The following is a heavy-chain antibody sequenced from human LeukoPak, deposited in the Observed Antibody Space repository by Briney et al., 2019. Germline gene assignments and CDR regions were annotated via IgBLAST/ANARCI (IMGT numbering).Heavy chain of an antibody. CDR3: ARFAIIAGAAFDI. J-gene: IGHJ3*02. Sequence: PSETLSLTCTVSGYSISSGYYWGWIRQPPGKGLEWIGSIYHSGSPYYNPSLKSRVTISVDTSKNQFSLKLSSVTAADTAVYYCARFAIIAGAAFDIWGQGTMVTVSS. CDR2: IYHSGSP. CDR1: GYSISSGYY. V-gene: IGHV4-38-2*02. D-gene: IGHD3-10*01.